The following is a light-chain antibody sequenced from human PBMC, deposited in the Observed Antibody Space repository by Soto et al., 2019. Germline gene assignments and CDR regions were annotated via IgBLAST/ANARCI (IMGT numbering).Light chain of an antibody. CDR3: HQYNNYPGT. V-gene: IGKV1-5*03. CDR1: QSISNW. J-gene: IGKJ1*01. Sequence: DIQMTQSPSTLSASVGDRVTITCRASQSISNWLAWYQQKPGKAPKLLIYKASSLESGVPSRFSGSGSGTEFTLTISSLQPDDFATYYCHQYNNYPGTFGQGTKVE. CDR2: KAS.